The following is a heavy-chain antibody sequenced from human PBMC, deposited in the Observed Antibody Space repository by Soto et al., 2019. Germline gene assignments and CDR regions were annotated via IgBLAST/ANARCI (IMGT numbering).Heavy chain of an antibody. CDR1: GGSISSYY. V-gene: IGHV4-59*01. CDR2: IYYSGST. Sequence: QVQLQESGPGLVKPSETLSLTCTVSGGSISSYYWSWIRQPPGKGLEWIGYIYYSGSTNYNPSLKSRVTIAGDTSKNQFSLKLSSVTAADTAVYYCARLYGSCFDYWGQGTLVTVSS. J-gene: IGHJ4*02. CDR3: ARLYGSCFDY. D-gene: IGHD1-26*01.